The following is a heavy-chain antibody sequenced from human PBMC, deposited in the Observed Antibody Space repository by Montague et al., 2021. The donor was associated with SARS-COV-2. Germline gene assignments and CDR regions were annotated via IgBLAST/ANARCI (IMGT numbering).Heavy chain of an antibody. D-gene: IGHD1-20*01. J-gene: IGHJ4*02. CDR2: ST. CDR3: ARLITGIAPYFDH. Sequence: STMSNPSLKSRVTMSADTSKNQFSLHLNLVTAADTAVYYCARLITGIAPYFDHWGQGNLVIVSA. V-gene: IGHV4-39*01.